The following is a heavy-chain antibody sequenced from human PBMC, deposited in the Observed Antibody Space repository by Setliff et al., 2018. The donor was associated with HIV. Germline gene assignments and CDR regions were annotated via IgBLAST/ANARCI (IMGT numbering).Heavy chain of an antibody. J-gene: IGHJ6*03. D-gene: IGHD3-3*01. CDR3: ASSQGYDFWSGPTGYYMDV. Sequence: SETLSLTCAVYGGSFSDTFWTWIRQPPGKGLEWIGEINHSGSANYNPSLKSRLTISVDTSKNQFSLKLSSVTAADTAVYYCASSQGYDFWSGPTGYYMDVWGKGTTVTVSS. V-gene: IGHV4-34*01. CDR1: GGSFSDTF. CDR2: INHSGSA.